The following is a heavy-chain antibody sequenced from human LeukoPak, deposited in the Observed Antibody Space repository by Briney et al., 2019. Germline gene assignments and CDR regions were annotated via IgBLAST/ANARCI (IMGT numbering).Heavy chain of an antibody. CDR2: IWATGST. J-gene: IGHJ2*01. Sequence: RPSETLSLTCTVSGCSISSHYWSWIPQPAGKRLEWIGRIWATGSTVDHHSFRSRITLSIDRSKSQLSMKLTSMTAADSAVYYCARVRAYSDFVGNFDLWGHGIPVTVSS. CDR3: ARVRAYSDFVGNFDL. V-gene: IGHV4-4*07. CDR1: GCSISSHY. D-gene: IGHD4-11*01.